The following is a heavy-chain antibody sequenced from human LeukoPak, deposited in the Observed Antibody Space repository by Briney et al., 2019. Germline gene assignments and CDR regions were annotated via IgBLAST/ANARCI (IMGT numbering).Heavy chain of an antibody. J-gene: IGHJ4*02. V-gene: IGHV4-30-4*01. CDR3: ARVNYSNYHTFDY. D-gene: IGHD4-11*01. CDR2: IYYSGST. CDR1: SGSISSGDYY. Sequence: SQTLSLTCTVSSGSISSGDYYWSWIRQPPGKGLEWIGYIYYSGSTYYNPSLKSRVTISVDTSKNQFSLKLSSVTAADTAVYYCARVNYSNYHTFDYWGQGTLVTVSS.